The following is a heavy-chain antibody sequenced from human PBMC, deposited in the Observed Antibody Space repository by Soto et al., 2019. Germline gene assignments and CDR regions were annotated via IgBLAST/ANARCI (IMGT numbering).Heavy chain of an antibody. Sequence: PGGSLRLSCAASGFTFDDYTMHWVRQAPGRGLEWVSLISWDGGSTYYADSVKGRFTISRDNSKNSLYLQMNSLRTEDTALYYCAKSASAHYGMDVWGQGTTVTVSS. CDR3: AKSASAHYGMDV. CDR1: GFTFDDYT. CDR2: ISWDGGST. V-gene: IGHV3-43*01. J-gene: IGHJ6*02.